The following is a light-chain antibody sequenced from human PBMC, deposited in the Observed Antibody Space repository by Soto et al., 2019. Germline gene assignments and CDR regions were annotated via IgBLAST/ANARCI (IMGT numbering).Light chain of an antibody. CDR3: EEYDNWPLFT. Sequence: EIVMTQSPATLSVSPGERATLSCRASQSVSSNLAGYQQKPGQAPRLLIYGASTRATGIPARFSGSGSGTECTHTVSRPQSEVSGVYAWEEYDNWPLFTFGRGTKVYIK. CDR1: QSVSSN. CDR2: GAS. J-gene: IGKJ3*01. V-gene: IGKV3-15*01.